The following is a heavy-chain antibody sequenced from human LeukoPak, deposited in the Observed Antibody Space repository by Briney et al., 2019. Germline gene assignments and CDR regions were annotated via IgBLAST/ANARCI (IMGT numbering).Heavy chain of an antibody. CDR2: INSSSGIT. V-gene: IGHV3-48*02. CDR1: GFTFSSYS. J-gene: IGHJ3*02. Sequence: PGGSLRFSCVASGFTFSSYSMNWVRQAPGKGLEWVSYINSSSGITHYADSVKGRFTISRDNVKNSLFQQMNSLRDEDTAVYYCARAAGTLAAFDIWGQGTMVTVSS. CDR3: ARAAGTLAAFDI.